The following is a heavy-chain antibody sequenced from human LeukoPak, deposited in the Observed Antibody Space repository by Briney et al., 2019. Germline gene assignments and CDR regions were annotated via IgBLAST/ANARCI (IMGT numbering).Heavy chain of an antibody. CDR1: GGSISSSSYY. Sequence: SETLSLTCTVAGGSISSSSYYWGWIRHPPGKGLEWIGSIYYSGNTYYNPSLKSRVTISVDTSKYQFPLKLSSVTAADTAVYYCARRTSRYYMDVWGKGTTVTVSS. D-gene: IGHD2-2*01. J-gene: IGHJ6*03. V-gene: IGHV4-39*01. CDR2: IYYSGNT. CDR3: ARRTSRYYMDV.